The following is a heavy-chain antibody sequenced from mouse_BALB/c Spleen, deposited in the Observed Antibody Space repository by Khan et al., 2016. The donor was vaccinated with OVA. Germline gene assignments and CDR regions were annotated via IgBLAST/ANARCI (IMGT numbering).Heavy chain of an antibody. CDR1: GFTFSDYY. J-gene: IGHJ3*01. CDR2: ISDGGSYT. CDR3: ARGWYGSFAF. V-gene: IGHV5-4*02. D-gene: IGHD1-1*02. Sequence: EVQLQESGGGLVKPGGSLKLSCAASGFTFSDYYMYWVRQTPEKRLEWVATISDGGSYTSYPDSVKGRFTISRDNAKNNLYLQMSSLKSEDTAMYYCARGWYGSFAFWGQGTLVTVSA.